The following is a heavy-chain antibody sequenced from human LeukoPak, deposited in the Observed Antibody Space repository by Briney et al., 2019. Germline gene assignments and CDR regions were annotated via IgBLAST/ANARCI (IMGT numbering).Heavy chain of an antibody. CDR2: INSDGSST. Sequence: PGGSLRLSCAASGFTFSSYWMHWVRQAPGKGLMWVSRINSDGSSTSYADSVKGRFTISRDNAKNTLYLQMNSLRAEDTAVYYCARVYDRSFDYWGQGTLVTVSS. CDR3: ARVYDRSFDY. D-gene: IGHD3-10*02. V-gene: IGHV3-74*01. CDR1: GFTFSSYW. J-gene: IGHJ4*02.